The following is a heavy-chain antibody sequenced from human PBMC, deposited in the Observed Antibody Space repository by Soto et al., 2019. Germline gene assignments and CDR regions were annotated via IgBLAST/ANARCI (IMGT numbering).Heavy chain of an antibody. V-gene: IGHV1-3*01. Sequence: QVQLVQCGAEVKKPGASVKVSCKASGYTFTSYAMHWVRQAHGKRLEWMGWINAGNGNTKYSQKCQARVTITTDTSASTAYMELSSLSSEVTAFYYCARDLGGWPDYWGQGTLVTVSS. CDR3: ARDLGGWPDY. CDR1: GYTFTSYA. D-gene: IGHD2-15*01. CDR2: INAGNGNT. J-gene: IGHJ4*02.